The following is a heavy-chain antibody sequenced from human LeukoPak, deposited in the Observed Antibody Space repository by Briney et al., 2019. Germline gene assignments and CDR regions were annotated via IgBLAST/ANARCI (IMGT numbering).Heavy chain of an antibody. V-gene: IGHV1-69*04. CDR2: IIPILGIA. J-gene: IGHJ5*02. Sequence: SVKVSCKASGGTFISYAISWVRQAPGQGLEWMGRIIPILGIANYAQKFQGRVTITADKSTSTAYMELSSLRSEDTAVYYCASVLSGIAVAGSFDPWGQGTLVTVSS. D-gene: IGHD6-19*01. CDR1: GGTFISYA. CDR3: ASVLSGIAVAGSFDP.